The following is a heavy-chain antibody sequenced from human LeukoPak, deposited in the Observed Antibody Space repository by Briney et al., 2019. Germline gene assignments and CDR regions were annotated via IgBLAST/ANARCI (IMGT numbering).Heavy chain of an antibody. J-gene: IGHJ3*02. CDR1: GGSISRYY. V-gene: IGHV4-59*01. CDR2: INYSGNT. CDR3: ARETELFPDGAFDI. Sequence: SETLSLTCTVSGGSISRYYWSWIRQPPRKGLEWIGYINYSGNTNYNPSLKSRVTISLDTSKNQFSLRVTSVTAADTAAYYWARETELFPDGAFDIWGQGTMVTVSP. D-gene: IGHD2-21*01.